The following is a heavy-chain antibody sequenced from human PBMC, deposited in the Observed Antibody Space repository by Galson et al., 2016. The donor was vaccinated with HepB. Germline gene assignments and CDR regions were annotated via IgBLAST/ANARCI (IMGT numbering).Heavy chain of an antibody. D-gene: IGHD3-3*01. CDR3: ARSFGVVITWFDP. V-gene: IGHV4-31*03. CDR2: SSYTGST. J-gene: IGHJ5*02. Sequence: TLSLTCTVSGGSISSSGGYWSWLRQHPGKGLEWIGYSSYTGSTYYSQSLKSRVTISVDTSKNQFSLKLSSVTAADTAVYYCARSFGVVITWFDPWGPGTLVTVSS. CDR1: GGSISSSGGY.